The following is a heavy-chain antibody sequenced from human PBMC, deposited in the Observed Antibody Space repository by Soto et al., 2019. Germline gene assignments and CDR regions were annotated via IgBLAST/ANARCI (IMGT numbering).Heavy chain of an antibody. CDR3: AKSSYGSGSYHWFDP. V-gene: IGHV3-23*01. CDR1: GFTFRSYA. Sequence: ASLRLSCAASGFTFRSYAMSWVRQAPGKGLEWVSAISGSGGRTDYADSVKGRFTISRDNSKNTLYLQMNSLRAEDTAVYYCAKSSYGSGSYHWFDPWGQGT. CDR2: ISGSGGRT. J-gene: IGHJ5*02. D-gene: IGHD3-10*01.